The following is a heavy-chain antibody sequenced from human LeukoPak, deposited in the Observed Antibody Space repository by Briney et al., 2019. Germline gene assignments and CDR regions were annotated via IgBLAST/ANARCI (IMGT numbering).Heavy chain of an antibody. D-gene: IGHD5-18*01. J-gene: IGHJ4*02. Sequence: PQTLSLTCTVSGGSISSGDYYWSWIRQPPGKGLEWIGYIYYSGSTYYNPSLKSRVTISVDTSKNQFSLKLSSVTAADTAVYYCARGLYIQLWLPDYWGQGTLVTVSS. CDR1: GGSISSGDYY. V-gene: IGHV4-30-4*01. CDR3: ARGLYIQLWLPDY. CDR2: IYYSGST.